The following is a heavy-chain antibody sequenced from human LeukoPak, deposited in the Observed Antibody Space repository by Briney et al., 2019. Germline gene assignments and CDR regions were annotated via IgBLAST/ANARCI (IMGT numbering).Heavy chain of an antibody. CDR3: ARVPLPPNYYDSSGLGP. CDR1: GYTFTSYG. J-gene: IGHJ5*02. V-gene: IGHV1-18*01. Sequence: ASVKVSCKASGYTFTSYGISWVRQAPGQGLEWMGWISAYNGNTNYAQKLQGRVTMTTDTSTSTAYMELRSLRSDDTAVYYCARVPLPPNYYDSSGLGPWGQGTLVTVSS. CDR2: ISAYNGNT. D-gene: IGHD3-22*01.